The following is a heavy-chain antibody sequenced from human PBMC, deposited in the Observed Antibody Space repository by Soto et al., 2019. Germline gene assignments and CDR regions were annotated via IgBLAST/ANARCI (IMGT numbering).Heavy chain of an antibody. CDR2: VHGGGST. CDR3: AGRLTTAASLDY. D-gene: IGHD3-16*01. J-gene: IGHJ4*02. CDR1: GFTFSSYS. V-gene: IGHV3-53*01. Sequence: GGSLRLSCAASGFTFSSYSMNWVRQAPGKGLELVSFVHGGGSTSYADSVKGRFTISRDNSKNTLYLQMDSLRAEDTAKYYCAGRLTTAASLDYWGRGTLVTVSS.